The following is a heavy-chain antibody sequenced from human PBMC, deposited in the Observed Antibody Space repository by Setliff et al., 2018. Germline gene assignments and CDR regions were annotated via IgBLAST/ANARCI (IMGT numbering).Heavy chain of an antibody. V-gene: IGHV4-31*03. CDR1: GASISSGSYY. D-gene: IGHD1-1*01. CDR2: IYYSGSTS. CDR3: ASCRYKVPYNY. Sequence: TLSLTCSVSGASISSGSYYWNWIRQRPGRGLEWIGYIYYSGSTSYYNPSLKSRVTISVDTSKNQISLKLNSVTAADTGVYYCASCRYKVPYNYWGQGTLVTVSS. J-gene: IGHJ4*02.